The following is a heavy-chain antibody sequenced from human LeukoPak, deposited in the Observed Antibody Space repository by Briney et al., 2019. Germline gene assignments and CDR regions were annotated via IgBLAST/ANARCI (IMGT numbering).Heavy chain of an antibody. D-gene: IGHD4-11*01. V-gene: IGHV3-11*01. CDR2: ISGSGTTI. CDR3: ARRTSNSYFDY. J-gene: IGHJ4*02. Sequence: GGSLRLSCAASGFTFSDYYMGWIRQAPGKGLEWVSYISGSGTTIYSADSLKGRFTISRDNAKNSLYLQMNSLRAEDTAVYYCARRTSNSYFDYWGQGTLVTVSS. CDR1: GFTFSDYY.